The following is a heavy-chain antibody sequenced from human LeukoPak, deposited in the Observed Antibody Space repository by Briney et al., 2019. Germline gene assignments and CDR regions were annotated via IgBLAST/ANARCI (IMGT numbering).Heavy chain of an antibody. CDR1: GGSISSGNYY. J-gene: IGHJ5*02. V-gene: IGHV4-30-4*01. Sequence: SETLSLTCTVSGGSISSGNYYWSWIRQPPGKGLEWIGYIFYLGNTYYTPSLKSRVTISVDTSKNQFSLKLSSVTAADTAVYYCARGRGSGSYTWGQGTLVTVSS. CDR2: IFYLGNT. D-gene: IGHD3-10*01. CDR3: ARGRGSGSYT.